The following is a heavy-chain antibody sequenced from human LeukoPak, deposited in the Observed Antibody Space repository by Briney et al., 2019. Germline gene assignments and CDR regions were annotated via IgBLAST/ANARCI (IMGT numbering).Heavy chain of an antibody. D-gene: IGHD2-8*01. CDR3: ARADCTNAVCPFDY. J-gene: IGHJ4*02. CDR1: GGSISSYY. Sequence: PSETLSLTCTVSGGSISSYYWSWIRQPPGKGLEWIGYIYYSGSTNYNPSLKSRVTISLDTSKNQFSLRLSSLTAADTALYYCARADCTNAVCPFDYWGQGILVTVSS. V-gene: IGHV4-59*12. CDR2: IYYSGST.